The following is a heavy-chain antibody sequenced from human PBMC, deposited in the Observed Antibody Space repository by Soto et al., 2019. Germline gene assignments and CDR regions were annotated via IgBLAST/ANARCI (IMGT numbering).Heavy chain of an antibody. V-gene: IGHV1-69*01. D-gene: IGHD6-13*01. CDR3: ASGASRWYPYFFDS. CDR1: EGTFNSYA. Sequence: QAQVVQSGAEVRKPGSSVKLSCKASEGTFNSYAIAWVRQAPGQGLELMGGIIPYYNTLNYAQKFQDSVTITADDSTNTVYMELSSLRSDDTAVYFCASGASRWYPYFFDSWAQGTVVTVSS. J-gene: IGHJ4*02. CDR2: IIPYYNTL.